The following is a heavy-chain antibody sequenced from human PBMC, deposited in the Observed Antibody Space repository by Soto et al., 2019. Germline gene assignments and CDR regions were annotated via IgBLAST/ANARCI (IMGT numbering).Heavy chain of an antibody. V-gene: IGHV4-59*01. CDR3: ARVNRGAFDH. J-gene: IGHJ4*02. CDR1: GGSIHDYY. CDR2: ICYTGST. Sequence: QVQLQESGPGLVKPSQTLSLTCTVSGGSIHDYYWVWIRQPPGKGLEWIGSICYTGSTDYNPSLKSRVTLSLATSKNQFSLNLSSVTAADTVVYYCARVNRGAFDHWGQGALVTVSS.